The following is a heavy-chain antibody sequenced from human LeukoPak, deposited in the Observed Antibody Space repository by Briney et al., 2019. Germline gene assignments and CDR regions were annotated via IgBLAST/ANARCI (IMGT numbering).Heavy chain of an antibody. Sequence: AETLSLTCTVSGVSISSNTYRWASVREPPGKGLEWIGSVYHSGSTYYSPPLRSRVTISVDTSNNQCSLKVSSVTAADTAVYYCARLCLGRISARSFDYWGQGTLVTVSS. CDR1: GVSISSNTYR. CDR3: ARLCLGRISARSFDY. CDR2: VYHSGST. J-gene: IGHJ4*02. D-gene: IGHD6-6*01. V-gene: IGHV4-39*01.